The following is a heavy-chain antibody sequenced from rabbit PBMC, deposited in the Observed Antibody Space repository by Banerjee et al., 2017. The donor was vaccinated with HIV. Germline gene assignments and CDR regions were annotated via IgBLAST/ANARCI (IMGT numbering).Heavy chain of an antibody. D-gene: IGHD6-1*01. V-gene: IGHV1S40*01. Sequence: QSLEESGGDLVKPEGSLTLTCTASGFSFSSGYYICWVRQAPGKGLEWIACINTISGDTVYATWAKGRFTISKTSSPTVTLQMTSLTAADTATYFCARHGSYVAYGYATGLNLWGPGTLVTVS. J-gene: IGHJ4*01. CDR1: GFSFSSGYY. CDR3: ARHGSYVAYGYATGLNL. CDR2: INTISGDT.